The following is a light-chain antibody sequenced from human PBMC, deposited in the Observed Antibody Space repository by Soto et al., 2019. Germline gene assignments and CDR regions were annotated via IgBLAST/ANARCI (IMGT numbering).Light chain of an antibody. CDR1: SSDVGTYNR. Sequence: QSALTQPPSVSGSPGQSVIISCTGTSSDVGTYNRVSWYQQPPGTAPKLMIFEVNNRPAGVPDRFSGPKSGNTASLTISGLQAEDEAVYYCSSYTSSSTYVFGTGTKLTVL. V-gene: IGLV2-18*02. J-gene: IGLJ1*01. CDR3: SSYTSSSTYV. CDR2: EVN.